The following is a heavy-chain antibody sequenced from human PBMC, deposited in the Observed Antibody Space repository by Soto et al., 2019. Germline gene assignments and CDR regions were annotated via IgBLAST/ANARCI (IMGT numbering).Heavy chain of an antibody. J-gene: IGHJ5*02. CDR1: GGTFSTYP. D-gene: IGHD6-13*01. V-gene: IGHV1-69*01. CDR2: IIPLFGTT. CDR3: ARGAPHGSSWYVWFDP. Sequence: QVQLVQSGAEVRMPGSSVKVSCKASGGTFSTYPIHWVRQAPGQGLEWMGGIIPLFGTTNYAQKFKGRVTITADESTSTAYMELSSLRAEDAAVYYCARGAPHGSSWYVWFDPWGQGTLVTVSS.